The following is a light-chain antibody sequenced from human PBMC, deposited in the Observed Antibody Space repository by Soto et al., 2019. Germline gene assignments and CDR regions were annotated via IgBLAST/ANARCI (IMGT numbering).Light chain of an antibody. CDR2: GAS. Sequence: EIVLTQSPGTLSLSPGERATLSCRASQSVTDYVTWYQQKPGQAPRLLIYGASSRATGIPDRFSGSGSRTDFTLTISRLEPEDFAVYYCQQYGSSPQTFGPGTRVDMK. CDR3: QQYGSSPQT. V-gene: IGKV3-20*01. CDR1: QSVTDY. J-gene: IGKJ3*01.